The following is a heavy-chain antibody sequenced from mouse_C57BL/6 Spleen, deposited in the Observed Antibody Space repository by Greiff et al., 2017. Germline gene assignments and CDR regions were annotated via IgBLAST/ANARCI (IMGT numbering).Heavy chain of an antibody. CDR2: IDPETGGT. CDR1: GYTFTDYE. Sequence: QVQLQQSGAELVRPGASVTLSCKASGYTFTDYEMHWVKQTPVHGLEWIGAIDPETGGTAYNQKFKGKAILTADKSSSTAYMELRSLTSEDSAVYYCTRACYGSSYNIDYWGQGTTLTVSS. J-gene: IGHJ2*01. CDR3: TRACYGSSYNIDY. V-gene: IGHV1-15*01. D-gene: IGHD1-1*01.